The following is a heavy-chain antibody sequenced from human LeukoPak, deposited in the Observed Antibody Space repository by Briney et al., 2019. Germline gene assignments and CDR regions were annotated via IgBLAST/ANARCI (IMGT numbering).Heavy chain of an antibody. Sequence: SETLSLTCTVSGGSISSSSYYWGWIRQPPGKGLEWIGSIYYSGSTYYNPSLKSRVTISVDTSKNQFSLKLSSVTAADTAVYYCARTNYGDYFDYWGQGTLVTVSS. D-gene: IGHD4-17*01. CDR1: GGSISSSSYY. CDR2: IYYSGST. CDR3: ARTNYGDYFDY. J-gene: IGHJ4*02. V-gene: IGHV4-39*01.